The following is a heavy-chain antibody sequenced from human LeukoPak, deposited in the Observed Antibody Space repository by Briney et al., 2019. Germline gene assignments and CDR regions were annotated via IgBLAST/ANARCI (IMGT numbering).Heavy chain of an antibody. CDR1: GFTFSSYW. V-gene: IGHV3-7*01. CDR3: ARELRFRDDH. CDR2: VKQDGSET. Sequence: GGSLRLSCAASGFTFSSYWLNWVRQAPGRGLEWVANVKQDGSETYYMDSLRGRFTISRDNAKNSVYLQMNSLRAEDTAVYYCARELRFRDDHWGQGTLVTVSS. J-gene: IGHJ4*02. D-gene: IGHD3-10*01.